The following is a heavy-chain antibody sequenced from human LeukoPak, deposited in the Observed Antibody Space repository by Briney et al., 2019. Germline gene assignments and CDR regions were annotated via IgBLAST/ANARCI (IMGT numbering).Heavy chain of an antibody. D-gene: IGHD3-22*01. V-gene: IGHV4-39*02. J-gene: IGHJ5*02. CDR2: IYYSGST. CDR1: GGSISSSSYY. Sequence: PSETLSLTCTVSGGSISSSSYYWGWIRQPPGKGLEWIGSIYYSGSTYYNPSLKSRGTISVDTSKNQFSLKLSSVTAADTAVYYCAREYYYDSSGYYQNWFDPWGQGTLVTVSS. CDR3: AREYYYDSSGYYQNWFDP.